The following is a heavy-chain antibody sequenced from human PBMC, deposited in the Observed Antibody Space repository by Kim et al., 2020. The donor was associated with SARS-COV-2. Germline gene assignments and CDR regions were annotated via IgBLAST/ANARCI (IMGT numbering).Heavy chain of an antibody. J-gene: IGHJ6*02. Sequence: GGSLRLSCAASGLSFDSSAMNWVRQAPGKGLEWVAVISYDGRNEEYADAVKGRFTISRDNSKSRLYLEMNRLRLEDTALYYCARGNYYESVRLSDYYYGMDAWGQGTTVTVSS. V-gene: IGHV3-30-3*01. CDR1: GLSFDSSA. D-gene: IGHD3-10*01. CDR2: ISYDGRNE. CDR3: ARGNYYESVRLSDYYYGMDA.